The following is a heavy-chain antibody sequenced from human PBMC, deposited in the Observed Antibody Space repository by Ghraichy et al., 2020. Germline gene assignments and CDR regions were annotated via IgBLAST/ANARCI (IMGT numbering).Heavy chain of an antibody. J-gene: IGHJ3*02. Sequence: SQTLSLTCTVSGGSISSYYWSWIRQPPGKGLEWIGYIYYSGSTNYNPSLKSRVTISVDTSKNQFSLKLSSVTAADTAVYYCARARSIAAICGAFDIWGQGTMVTVSS. CDR2: IYYSGST. CDR3: ARARSIAAICGAFDI. V-gene: IGHV4-59*01. D-gene: IGHD6-6*01. CDR1: GGSISSYY.